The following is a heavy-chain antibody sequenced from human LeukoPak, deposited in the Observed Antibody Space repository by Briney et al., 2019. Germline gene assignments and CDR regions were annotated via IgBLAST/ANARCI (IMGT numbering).Heavy chain of an antibody. J-gene: IGHJ2*01. V-gene: IGHV4-39*07. CDR2: IYYSGST. Sequence: SETLSLTCTVSGGSISSSSYYWGWIRQPPGMGLEWIGSIYYSGSTSYNPSLKSRVTMSVDTSKNQFSLKLSSVTAADTAVYYCARGAYYHDSSGYNWYFDLWGRGTLVTVSS. CDR3: ARGAYYHDSSGYNWYFDL. D-gene: IGHD3-22*01. CDR1: GGSISSSSYY.